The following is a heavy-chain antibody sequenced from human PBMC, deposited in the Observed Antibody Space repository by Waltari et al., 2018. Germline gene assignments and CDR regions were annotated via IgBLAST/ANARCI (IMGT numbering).Heavy chain of an antibody. CDR1: GGSISDYY. CDR3: ARDQPVYSNYRFINRFDP. D-gene: IGHD4-4*01. V-gene: IGHV4-4*07. Sequence: QVQLQESGPGLVKPSETLSLTCTVSGGSISDYYWSWIRQPAGKGLEWIGRINTSGNTNYNPSLKSRATISIDRSKNQFSLNLSSVTAADTAVYYCARDQPVYSNYRFINRFDPWGQGNLVTVSS. CDR2: INTSGNT. J-gene: IGHJ5*02.